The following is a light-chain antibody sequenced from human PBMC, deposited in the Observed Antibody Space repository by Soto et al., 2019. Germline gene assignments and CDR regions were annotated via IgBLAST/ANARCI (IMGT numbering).Light chain of an antibody. V-gene: IGLV2-23*02. CDR3: CSYAGSSTFYV. CDR2: EVS. J-gene: IGLJ1*01. CDR1: SSDVGSYNL. Sequence: QSVLTQPASVSGSPGQSITISCTGTSSDVGSYNLVSWYQQHPGKAPKLMIYEVSKWPSGVSNRFSGSKSGNTASLTISGLQAQDEADYYCCSYAGSSTFYVFGTGTKVXVL.